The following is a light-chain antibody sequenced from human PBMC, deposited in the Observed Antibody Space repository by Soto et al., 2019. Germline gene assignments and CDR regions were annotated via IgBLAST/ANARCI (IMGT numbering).Light chain of an antibody. J-gene: IGKJ2*01. Sequence: EIVMTQSPATLSVSPGERVTLSCRASQSVFSSLAWFQQKPGQAPRLLIYGASSRATGIPHRFSGSGSGTDFTLTISRLEPEDCGVYYCQQYGGSPPYTFGQGTRLEIK. CDR1: QSVFSSL. CDR3: QQYGGSPPYT. CDR2: GAS. V-gene: IGKV3-20*01.